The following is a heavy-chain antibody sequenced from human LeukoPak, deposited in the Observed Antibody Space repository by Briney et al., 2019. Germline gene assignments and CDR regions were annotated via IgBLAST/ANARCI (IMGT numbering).Heavy chain of an antibody. D-gene: IGHD3-10*01. CDR3: ARSVRGVTYYYFDY. CDR2: INAGNGNT. J-gene: IGHJ4*02. CDR1: GYTFTRYA. Sequence: ASVKVSCKASGYTFTRYAMHWVRPAPGQRLEWMGWINAGNGNTKYSQKFQGRVTITRDTSASTAYMELSSLRSEDTAVYYCARSVRGVTYYYFDYWGQGTLVTVSS. V-gene: IGHV1-3*01.